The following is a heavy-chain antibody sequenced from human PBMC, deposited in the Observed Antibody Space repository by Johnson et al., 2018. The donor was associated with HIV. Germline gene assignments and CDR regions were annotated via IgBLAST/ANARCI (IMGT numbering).Heavy chain of an antibody. D-gene: IGHD7-27*01. J-gene: IGHJ3*02. CDR3: AKDRNWGAWGGFDI. CDR2: ISGSGDST. V-gene: IGHV3-NL1*01. CDR1: GFTFNSYG. Sequence: QVQVVESGGGVVQPGRSLRLSCAASGFTFNSYGMHWVRQAPGKGLEWVSAISGSGDSTYYADSVKGRFTISRDNSKNMLYLQMTSLRAEDTAVYFCAKDRNWGAWGGFDIWGQGTMVTVSS.